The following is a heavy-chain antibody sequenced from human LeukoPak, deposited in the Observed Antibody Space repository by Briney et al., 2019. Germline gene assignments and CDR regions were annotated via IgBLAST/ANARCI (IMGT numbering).Heavy chain of an antibody. CDR2: ISSSSSYI. J-gene: IGHJ4*02. Sequence: PGGSLRLSCAASGFTFSSYSMNWVRQAPGKGLEWVSSISSSSSYIYYADSVKGRFTISRDNAKNSLYLQMNSPRAEDTAVYYCARGFCGGDRYNFDYWGQGTLVTVSS. CDR1: GFTFSSYS. V-gene: IGHV3-21*01. CDR3: ARGFCGGDRYNFDY. D-gene: IGHD2-21*02.